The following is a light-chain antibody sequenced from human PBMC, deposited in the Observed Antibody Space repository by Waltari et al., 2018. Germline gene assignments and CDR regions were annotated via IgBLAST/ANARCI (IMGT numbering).Light chain of an antibody. CDR3: QQYGSSILYT. CDR1: QSLTKRY. Sequence: EVVLTQSPGTLSLSPGEKATLHCRASQSLTKRYLAWYQQKPGQPPKPLIYGASSRAAGIPDRFSGSGSGTDFSLTINRLEPDDSAVYYCQQYGSSILYTFGQGTKLEIK. V-gene: IGKV3-20*01. J-gene: IGKJ2*01. CDR2: GAS.